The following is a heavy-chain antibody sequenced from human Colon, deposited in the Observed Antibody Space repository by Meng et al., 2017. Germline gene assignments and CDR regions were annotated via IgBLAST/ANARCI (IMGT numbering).Heavy chain of an antibody. J-gene: IGHJ4*02. Sequence: GESLKISCAASGFTFGDYGMHWVRQAPGKGLEWVANIWSDGSEKYHADSVKGRFTISRDNSKNTLFLQMNNPRADDTAIYFCARDQALANSYLDSWGQGTLVTVSS. CDR3: ARDQALANSYLDS. V-gene: IGHV3-33*04. CDR1: GFTFGDYG. CDR2: IWSDGSEK. D-gene: IGHD6-19*01.